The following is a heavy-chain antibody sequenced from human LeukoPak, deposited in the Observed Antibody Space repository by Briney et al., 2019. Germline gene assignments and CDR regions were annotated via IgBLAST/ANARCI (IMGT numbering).Heavy chain of an antibody. V-gene: IGHV1-18*01. D-gene: IGHD3-16*02. CDR3: ARVPYLTFGGVIVLTAPDY. CDR2: ISAYNGNT. J-gene: IGHJ4*02. Sequence: ASVKVSCKASGYTFTSYGISWERQPPGQGLEWMGWISAYNGNTNYAQKLQGRVTMTTDTSTSTAYMELRSLRSDDTAVYYCARVPYLTFGGVIVLTAPDYWGQGTLVTVSS. CDR1: GYTFTSYG.